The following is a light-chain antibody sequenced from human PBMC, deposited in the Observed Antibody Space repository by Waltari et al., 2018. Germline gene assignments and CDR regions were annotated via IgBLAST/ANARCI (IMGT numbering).Light chain of an antibody. CDR1: SSDVGPYNL. CDR3: CSFAMAGTWL. J-gene: IGLJ2*01. V-gene: IGLV2-23*01. CDR2: EAS. Sequence: QSALTQPASVSAAPGQSITISCTGSSSDVGPYNLVSWYQQYPGKAPKLMIFEASKRPSGVSNRFSGSKSGNTASLMISGLQTEDEADYYCCSFAMAGTWLFGGGTKVTVL.